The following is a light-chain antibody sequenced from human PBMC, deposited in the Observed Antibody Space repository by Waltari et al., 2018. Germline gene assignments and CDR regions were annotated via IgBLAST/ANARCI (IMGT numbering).Light chain of an antibody. CDR3: HQSRSLPHT. CDR2: YAS. J-gene: IGKJ2*01. Sequence: EVVLTQSPNFLSVTPRETVTIPCRASQNNDISLHWYQQKPGQSPKLLIKYASQSISGVPSRFSGSGSGTEFTLTITGLETEDAAAYYCHQSRSLPHTFGQGTKLEIK. V-gene: IGKV6D-21*02. CDR1: QNNDIS.